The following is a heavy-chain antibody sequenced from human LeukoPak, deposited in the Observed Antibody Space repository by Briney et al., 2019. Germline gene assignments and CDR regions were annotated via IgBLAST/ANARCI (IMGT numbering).Heavy chain of an antibody. Sequence: GGSLRLSCVASGFTFSSHWMHWVRQAPGKGLGRVSRINQDASVRDYAGSARGRFTISRDNAKNMLYLQMDSLRAEDTAVYYCARAFSDVGDAFDMWGQGTMVTASS. CDR1: GFTFSSHW. V-gene: IGHV3-74*01. J-gene: IGHJ3*02. CDR3: ARAFSDVGDAFDM. CDR2: INQDASVR.